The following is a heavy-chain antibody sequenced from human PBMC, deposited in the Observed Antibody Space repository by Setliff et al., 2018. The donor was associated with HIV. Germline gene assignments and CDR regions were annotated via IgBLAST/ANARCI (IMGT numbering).Heavy chain of an antibody. CDR3: TRTTTGDSSYYLYYFFMDV. CDR1: GYTFRDYG. V-gene: IGHV1-18*01. Sequence: ASVKVSCKASGYTFRDYGISWVRQAPRQGLEWVGRISAFNGNINYAQKFQGRVTMTTDTSTGTAYMELRNLRSDDTAVYYFTRTTTGDSSYYLYYFFMDVWGKGTTVTVSS. CDR2: ISAFNGNI. D-gene: IGHD4-17*01. J-gene: IGHJ6*04.